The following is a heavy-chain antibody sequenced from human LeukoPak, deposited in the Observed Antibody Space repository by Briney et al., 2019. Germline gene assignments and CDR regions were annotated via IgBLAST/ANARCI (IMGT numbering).Heavy chain of an antibody. CDR3: ARVKDQLLYSGFDY. D-gene: IGHD3-10*02. CDR2: ISSDGANE. CDR1: GFTFSSYP. Sequence: PGGSLRLSCAASGFTFSSYPIHWVRQAPGKGLEWVAVISSDGANEYYADSVQGRFTISRDNSKNALYLQMNSLRAEDTAVYYCARVKDQLLYSGFDYWGPGTLVTVSS. J-gene: IGHJ4*02. V-gene: IGHV3-30-3*01.